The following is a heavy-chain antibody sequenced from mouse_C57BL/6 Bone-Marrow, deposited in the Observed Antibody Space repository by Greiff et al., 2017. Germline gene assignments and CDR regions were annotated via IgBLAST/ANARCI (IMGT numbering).Heavy chain of an antibody. V-gene: IGHV5-4*01. J-gene: IGHJ4*01. CDR1: GFTFSSYA. D-gene: IGHD1-1*01. CDR3: ARDYGSSPDYYAMDY. Sequence: EVQVVESGGGLVKPGGSLKLSCAASGFTFSSYAMSWVRQTPEKRLEWVATISDGGSYTYYPDNVKGRFTISSDNAKNNLYLQMSHLKSEDTAMYYCARDYGSSPDYYAMDYWGQGTSVTVSS. CDR2: ISDGGSYT.